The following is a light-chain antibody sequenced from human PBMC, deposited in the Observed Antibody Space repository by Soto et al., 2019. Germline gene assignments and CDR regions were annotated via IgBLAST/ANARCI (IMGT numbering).Light chain of an antibody. Sequence: IQMTQSPSTLSASVGDRVTITCRASQSISSWLAWYQQKPGKAPNLLIYKTSNLESGVPSRFSGSGSGTEFTLTISSLQPDDSATYYCQQYNSSFGQGTKVDIK. J-gene: IGKJ1*01. V-gene: IGKV1-5*03. CDR1: QSISSW. CDR2: KTS. CDR3: QQYNSS.